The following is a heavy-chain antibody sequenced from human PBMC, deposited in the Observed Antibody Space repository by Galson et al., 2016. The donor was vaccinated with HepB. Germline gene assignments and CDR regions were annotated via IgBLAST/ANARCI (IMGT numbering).Heavy chain of an antibody. CDR3: ARGRLVIPD. CDR1: DDSISRYY. V-gene: IGHV4-59*01. D-gene: IGHD3-9*01. Sequence: SETLSLTCTVSDDSISRYYWSWIRQPPGKRLEWIGYIYNSGTTNYNPSLKSRVTMSVDTSEKQVSLRRKSVTAADTAGYYGARGRLVIPDWGQGTLVTVPP. CDR2: IYNSGTT. J-gene: IGHJ4*02.